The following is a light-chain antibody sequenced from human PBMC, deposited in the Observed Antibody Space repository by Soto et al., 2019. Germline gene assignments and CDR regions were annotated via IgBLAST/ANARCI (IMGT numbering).Light chain of an antibody. J-gene: IGKJ5*01. CDR1: QSISSY. CDR2: AAS. V-gene: IGKV1-39*01. Sequence: DIQMTQSPSSLSASVGDRVTITCRASQSISSYLNWYQQKPGKAPKLLIYAASTLQSGVSSRFSGSGSGTDFTLTISSLQPEDFATYYCQQRYSTPITFGQGTRLEIK. CDR3: QQRYSTPIT.